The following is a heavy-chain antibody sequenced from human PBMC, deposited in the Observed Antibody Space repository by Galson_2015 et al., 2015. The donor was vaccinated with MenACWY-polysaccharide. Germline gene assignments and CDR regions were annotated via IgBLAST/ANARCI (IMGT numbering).Heavy chain of an antibody. Sequence: SVKVSCKASGYIFTNYGISWVRQAPGQGLEWMGWIGTYKGNTNYAQKFQGRVTLTTDTSTDTAYMELRSLRSDDTAVYYCARDRTKYYYDSSGCRILDNWGQGALVAVSS. CDR2: IGTYKGNT. CDR1: GYIFTNYG. CDR3: ARDRTKYYYDSSGCRILDN. J-gene: IGHJ4*02. D-gene: IGHD3-22*01. V-gene: IGHV1-18*01.